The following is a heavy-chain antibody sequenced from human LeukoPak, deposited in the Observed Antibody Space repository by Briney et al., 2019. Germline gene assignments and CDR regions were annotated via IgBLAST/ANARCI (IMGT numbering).Heavy chain of an antibody. CDR1: GGTFSSYV. CDR3: ARLTYSSSSEDYYYGMDV. D-gene: IGHD6-6*01. J-gene: IGHJ6*02. Sequence: SVKVSCKASGGTFSSYVISWVRQAPGQGLEWMGGIIPIFGTANYAQKFQGRVTITADESTSTAYMELSSLRSEDTAVYYCARLTYSSSSEDYYYGMDVWGRGTTVTVSS. CDR2: IIPIFGTA. V-gene: IGHV1-69*13.